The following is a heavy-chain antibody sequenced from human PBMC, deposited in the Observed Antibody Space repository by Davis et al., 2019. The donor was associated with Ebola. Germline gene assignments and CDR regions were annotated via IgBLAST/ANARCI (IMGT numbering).Heavy chain of an antibody. Sequence: MPGGSLRLSCAVSGGSISSSNWWSWVRQPPGKGLEWIGEIYHSGSTNYNPSLKSRVTISVDTSKNQFSLKLSSVTAADTAVYYCARGSAAGVYFDYWGQGTLVTVSS. CDR2: IYHSGST. J-gene: IGHJ4*02. CDR1: GGSISSSNW. CDR3: ARGSAAGVYFDY. V-gene: IGHV4-4*02. D-gene: IGHD6-13*01.